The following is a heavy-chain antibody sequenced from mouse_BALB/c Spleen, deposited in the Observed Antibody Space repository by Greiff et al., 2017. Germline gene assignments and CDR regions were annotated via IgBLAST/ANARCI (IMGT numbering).Heavy chain of an antibody. Sequence: EVKLLESGPGLVKPSQSLSLTCTVTGYSITSDYAWYWIRQFPGNKLEWMGYISYSGSTSYNPSLKSRISITRDTSKNQFFLQLNSVTTEDTATYYCDSLLRLRNPFAYWGQGTLVTVSA. CDR2: ISYSGST. D-gene: IGHD1-2*01. J-gene: IGHJ3*01. CDR1: GYSITSDYA. V-gene: IGHV3-2*02. CDR3: DSLLRLRNPFAY.